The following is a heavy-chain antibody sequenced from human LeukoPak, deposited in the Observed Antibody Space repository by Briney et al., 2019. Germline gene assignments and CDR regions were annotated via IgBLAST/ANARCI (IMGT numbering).Heavy chain of an antibody. CDR2: VHYSGTA. J-gene: IGHJ4*02. V-gene: IGHV4-59*01. CDR1: GGSISSYY. Sequence: SETPSLTCTVSGGSISSYYWSWIRQPPGKGLEWIGNVHYSGTANYNPSLESRAAIFVATSKNQFSLNLTSVVAADTAIYYCARVDWGYSSFDYWGQGTPVTVSS. D-gene: IGHD5-18*01. CDR3: ARVDWGYSSFDY.